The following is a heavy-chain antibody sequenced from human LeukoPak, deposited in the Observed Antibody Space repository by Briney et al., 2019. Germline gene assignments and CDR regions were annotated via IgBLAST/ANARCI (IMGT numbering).Heavy chain of an antibody. CDR3: SRAPTTMAYFDS. D-gene: IGHD5-18*01. Sequence: GGSLRLSCGASGFTFSDRYMHWVRQAPGKGLEWVGRIRNKANSYTTEYAASVKGRFTISRDDSKNSVYLQMNSLKIEDTAVYYCSRAPTTMAYFDSWGQGTLVTVSS. CDR1: GFTFSDRY. V-gene: IGHV3-72*01. J-gene: IGHJ4*02. CDR2: IRNKANSYTT.